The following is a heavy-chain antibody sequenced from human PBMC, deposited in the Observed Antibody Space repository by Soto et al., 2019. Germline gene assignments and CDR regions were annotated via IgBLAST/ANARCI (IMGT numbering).Heavy chain of an antibody. CDR2: IYPGDSDT. Sequence: GESLKISCKGSGYSFTSYWIGWVRQMPGKGLEWMGIIYPGDSDTRYSPSFQGQVTISADKSISTAYLQWSSLKASDPAMYYCAVSIGDDFWSGYYFDYWGQGTLVTVSS. D-gene: IGHD3-3*01. J-gene: IGHJ4*02. CDR3: AVSIGDDFWSGYYFDY. CDR1: GYSFTSYW. V-gene: IGHV5-51*01.